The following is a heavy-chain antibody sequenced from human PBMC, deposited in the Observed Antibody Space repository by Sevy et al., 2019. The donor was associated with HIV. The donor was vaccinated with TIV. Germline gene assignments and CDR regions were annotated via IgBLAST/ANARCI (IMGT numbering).Heavy chain of an antibody. V-gene: IGHV1-24*01. CDR3: ATSKDYYESSGSPFDY. J-gene: IGHJ4*02. CDR2: FDPEDRET. D-gene: IGHD3-22*01. CDR1: GYTLTQLS. Sequence: AAVKVSCKVSGYTLTQLSMHWVRQAPRKGLEWMGSFDPEDRETLYAQKFQGRVTMTEDTSTDTAYMELSSLRSEDTAIYYCATSKDYYESSGSPFDYWGQGTLVTVSS.